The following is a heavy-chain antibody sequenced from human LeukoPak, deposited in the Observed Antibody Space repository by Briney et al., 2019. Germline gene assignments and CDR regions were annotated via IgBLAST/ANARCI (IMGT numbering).Heavy chain of an antibody. CDR1: GFTFSSYN. J-gene: IGHJ6*03. CDR3: ARVLRYCSGGNCYSGGLGYMDV. CDR2: ITSSSSYI. Sequence: GGSLRLSCAASGFTFSSYNMNWVRQAPGKGLEWVSSITSSSSYIYYADSVKGRFTISRDNAKNSLYLQMNSLRAEDTAVYYCARVLRYCSGGNCYSGGLGYMDVWGKGTTVTISS. V-gene: IGHV3-21*04. D-gene: IGHD2-15*01.